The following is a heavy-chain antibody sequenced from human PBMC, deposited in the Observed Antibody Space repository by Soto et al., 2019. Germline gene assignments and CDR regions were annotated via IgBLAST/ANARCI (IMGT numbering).Heavy chain of an antibody. J-gene: IGHJ3*02. CDR3: VRHLPVPMAVGSFDI. CDR2: VYESGST. V-gene: IGHV4-59*08. CDR1: GGFLDRSY. Sequence: QVQLQESGPRLVKPAETLSLTCTVSGGFLDRSYWSWIRQSPGKGLEWIGYVYESGSTSYNPSLKSPVAVSVDMSKNHFSLTLTSVTSADTAVYYCVRHLPVPMAVGSFDIWGRGTLITVSS. D-gene: IGHD2-8*01.